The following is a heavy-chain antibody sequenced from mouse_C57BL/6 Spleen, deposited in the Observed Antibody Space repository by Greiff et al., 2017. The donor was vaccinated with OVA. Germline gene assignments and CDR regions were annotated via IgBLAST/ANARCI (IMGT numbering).Heavy chain of an antibody. CDR1: GYTFTSYW. Sequence: QVQLQQPGTELVKPGASVKLSCKASGYTFTSYWMHWVKQRPGQGLEWIGKINPSNGGTNYNEKFKSKATLTVDKSSSTAYMQLSSLTSEDSAVYYCARSIYYGNHWYFDVWGTGTTVTVSS. CDR2: INPSNGGT. D-gene: IGHD2-1*01. CDR3: ARSIYYGNHWYFDV. V-gene: IGHV1-53*01. J-gene: IGHJ1*03.